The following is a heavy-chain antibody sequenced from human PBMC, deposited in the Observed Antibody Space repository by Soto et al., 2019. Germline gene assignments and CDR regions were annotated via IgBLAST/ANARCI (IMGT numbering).Heavy chain of an antibody. CDR2: INPNSGGT. V-gene: IGHV1-2*04. D-gene: IGHD3-9*01. Sequence: ASVKVSCKASGYTFTGYYMHWVRQAPGQGLEWMGWINPNSGGTNYAQKFQGWVTMTRDTSISTAYMELSRLRSDDTAVYYCARDLIVDWFTPYGMDVWGQGSTVTVSS. CDR1: GYTFTGYY. J-gene: IGHJ6*02. CDR3: ARDLIVDWFTPYGMDV.